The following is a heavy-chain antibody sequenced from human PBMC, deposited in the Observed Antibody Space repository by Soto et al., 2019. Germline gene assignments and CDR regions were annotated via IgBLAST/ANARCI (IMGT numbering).Heavy chain of an antibody. Sequence: GASVKVSCKASGYTFTRNAIHWVRQAPGQRLEWIGKINAGNGDTKYSEKFQGRVTITRDTSASAAYMELSTLGSEDTSIYYCARSETDYSTFGYWGQGTLVTVSS. V-gene: IGHV1-3*01. CDR3: ARSETDYSTFGY. CDR1: GYTFTRNA. CDR2: INAGNGDT. D-gene: IGHD3-9*01. J-gene: IGHJ4*02.